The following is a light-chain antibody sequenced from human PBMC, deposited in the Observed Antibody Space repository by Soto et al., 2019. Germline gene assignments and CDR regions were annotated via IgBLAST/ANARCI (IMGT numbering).Light chain of an antibody. CDR2: GTS. Sequence: ENVLTQSPGTLSLSPGERATLSCRATESVTSTYISWYQKKPGQTPRLLIFGTSIRAAGIPDRFSGSGSGTDFTLTISRLETEDFAVYYCQQCDSSPLWTFGQGTKLEI. J-gene: IGKJ2*02. CDR1: ESVTSTY. V-gene: IGKV3-20*01. CDR3: QQCDSSPLWT.